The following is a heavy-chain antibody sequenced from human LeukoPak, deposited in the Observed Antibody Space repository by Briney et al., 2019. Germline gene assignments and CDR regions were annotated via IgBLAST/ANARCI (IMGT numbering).Heavy chain of an antibody. V-gene: IGHV1-18*01. Sequence: ASVKVSCKASGYSSTNYGISWVRQAPGQGLEWMGWIHIYRGNTNYAQKFQGRVTMTTDTSTSTVYMEVRGLRSDDTAMYYCARVPGGRNYFFDYWGQGTLVTVSS. D-gene: IGHD1-26*01. CDR1: GYSSTNYG. CDR2: IHIYRGNT. J-gene: IGHJ4*02. CDR3: ARVPGGRNYFFDY.